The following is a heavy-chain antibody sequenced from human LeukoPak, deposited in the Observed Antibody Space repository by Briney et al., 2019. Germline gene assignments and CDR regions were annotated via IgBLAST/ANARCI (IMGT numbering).Heavy chain of an antibody. CDR2: IYYTGSA. V-gene: IGHV4-59*01. CDR1: GDSISNDY. Sequence: SETLSLTCTVSGDSISNDYWSWIRQPPGRGLEWIGYIYYTGSADYNPSLKNRVTMSVDTSKNQFSLKLTSVTAADTAVYYCARGGSGYHSSLYYYYYYMDVWGKGTTVAVSS. J-gene: IGHJ6*03. D-gene: IGHD3-3*01. CDR3: ARGGSGYHSSLYYYYYYMDV.